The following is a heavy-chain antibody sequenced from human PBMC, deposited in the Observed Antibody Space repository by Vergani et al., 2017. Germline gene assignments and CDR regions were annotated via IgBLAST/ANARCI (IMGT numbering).Heavy chain of an antibody. Sequence: QLQLQESGPGLVKPSETLSLTCTVSGDSIRSGFYWGWIRQPPGKGLEWIGSIYHTGTTYYNPSLKSRLTISLDTSKNQFSLNLSSVTAADTAVYYCARDGAMVRGPYGDWGQGTLVTVSS. CDR3: ARDGAMVRGPYGD. D-gene: IGHD3-10*01. CDR2: IYHTGTT. J-gene: IGHJ4*02. CDR1: GDSIRSGFY. V-gene: IGHV4-38-2*02.